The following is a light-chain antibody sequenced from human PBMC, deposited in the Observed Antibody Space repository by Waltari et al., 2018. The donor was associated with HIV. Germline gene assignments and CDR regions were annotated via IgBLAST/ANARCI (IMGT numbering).Light chain of an antibody. CDR2: SNS. Sequence: QSVLTQPPSASGTPGQRVSISCSGSSSNIGSNIVNWYQQLPGTAPKLLIYSNSPRPSGVPDRFSGSKSGTSASLAISGLQSEDEADYYCAAWDDSLNAWVFGGGTKLTVL. CDR1: SSNIGSNI. CDR3: AAWDDSLNAWV. J-gene: IGLJ3*02. V-gene: IGLV1-44*01.